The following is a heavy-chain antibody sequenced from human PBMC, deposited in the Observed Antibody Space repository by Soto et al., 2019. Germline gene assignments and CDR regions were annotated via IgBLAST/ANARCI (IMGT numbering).Heavy chain of an antibody. CDR2: IYHSGST. CDR1: GGSISSSNW. V-gene: IGHV4-4*02. Sequence: PSETLSLTCAVSGGSISSSNWWSWVRQPPGKGLEWIGEIYHSGSTNYNPSLKSRVTISVDKSKNQFSLKLSSVTAADTAVYYCASADSSGYYFDYFDYWGQGTLVTV. D-gene: IGHD3-22*01. J-gene: IGHJ4*02. CDR3: ASADSSGYYFDYFDY.